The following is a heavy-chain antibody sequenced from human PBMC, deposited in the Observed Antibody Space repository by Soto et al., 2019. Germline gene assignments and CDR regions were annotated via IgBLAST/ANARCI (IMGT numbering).Heavy chain of an antibody. V-gene: IGHV3-23*01. Sequence: EVQLLESGGGLVQPGGSLRLSCAASGFTFSGYAMCWVRQAPGKGLEWVSGISGSGGSTYYADSVNGRFTISCDKSTNTLNLQMNGLRAEDTAVYYCAKDRSSSSACGWFVHRGQGALVT. CDR1: GFTFSGYA. J-gene: IGHJ5*02. CDR2: ISGSGGST. D-gene: IGHD6-6*01. CDR3: AKDRSSSSACGWFVH.